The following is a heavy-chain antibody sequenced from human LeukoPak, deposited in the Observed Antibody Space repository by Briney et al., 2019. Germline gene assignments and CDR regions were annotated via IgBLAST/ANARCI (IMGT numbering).Heavy chain of an antibody. D-gene: IGHD2/OR15-2a*01. J-gene: IGHJ3*02. CDR3: AGLSPDGFDI. V-gene: IGHV4-4*02. CDR2: SYHSGST. Sequence: SGTLSLTCAVSGGSITSSKWWTWVRQPPGKGLEWIGESYHSGSTNYNPSLKSRVTMSVDKSKKQFSLKLSSVTAADTAVYYCAGLSPDGFDIWGQGTMVTVFS. CDR1: GGSITSSKW.